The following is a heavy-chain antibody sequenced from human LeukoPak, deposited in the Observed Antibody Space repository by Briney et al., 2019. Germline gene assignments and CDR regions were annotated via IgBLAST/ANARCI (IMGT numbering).Heavy chain of an antibody. V-gene: IGHV1-69*02. CDR1: GFTFSSYN. J-gene: IGHJ5*02. CDR2: IIPLRGIE. Sequence: GASVKLSCAASGFTFSSYNMNWVRQAPGQGLEWMGRIIPLRGIENYAHKFQGRVTITADESKNTPYMELSSLRSEDTAVYCCARGRIAATGTRWLDPWGQGTLVTVSS. D-gene: IGHD6-13*01. CDR3: ARGRIAATGTRWLDP.